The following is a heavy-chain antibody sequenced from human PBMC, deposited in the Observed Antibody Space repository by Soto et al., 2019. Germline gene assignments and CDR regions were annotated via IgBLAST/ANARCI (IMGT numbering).Heavy chain of an antibody. CDR1: GVTFSSYA. CDR2: ISGSGGST. V-gene: IGHV3-23*01. J-gene: IGHJ4*02. Sequence: PGRSLRLSCAASGVTFSSYAMSWVRQAPGKGLEWVSAISGSGGSTYYADSVKGRFTISRDNSKNTLYLQMNSLRAEDTAVYYCAKPPHQIYYFDYWGQGTLVTVSS. CDR3: AKPPHQIYYFDY.